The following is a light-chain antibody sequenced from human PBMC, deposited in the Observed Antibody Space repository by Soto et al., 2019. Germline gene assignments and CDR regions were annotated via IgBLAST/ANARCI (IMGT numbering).Light chain of an antibody. CDR2: EVN. Sequence: QSALTQPASVSGSPGQSITISCAGTGSDVGAYNLVSWYQQHPGKAPKLIICEVNTRPSGISNRFSGSKSGNTASLTIPGLRTEDEADYSCSSYTSNSTPYVFGTGTKVTVL. J-gene: IGLJ1*01. CDR1: GSDVGAYNL. V-gene: IGLV2-14*02. CDR3: SSYTSNSTPYV.